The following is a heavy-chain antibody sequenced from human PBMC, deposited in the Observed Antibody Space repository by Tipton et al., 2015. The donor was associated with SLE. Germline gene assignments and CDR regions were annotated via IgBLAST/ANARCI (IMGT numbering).Heavy chain of an antibody. CDR2: IYHSGST. V-gene: IGHV4-38-2*02. CDR1: GYSISSGYY. Sequence: TLSLTCAVSGYSISSGYYWGWIRQPPGKGLEWIGSIYHSGSTYYNPSLKSRVTISVDTSKNQFSLKLSSVTAADTAVYYCAREGPFQGPGSFDIWGQGTMVTGSS. J-gene: IGHJ3*02. CDR3: AREGPFQGPGSFDI.